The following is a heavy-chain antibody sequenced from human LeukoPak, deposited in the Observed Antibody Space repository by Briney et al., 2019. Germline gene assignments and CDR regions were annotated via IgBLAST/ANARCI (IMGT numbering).Heavy chain of an antibody. CDR1: GFTFSNHW. J-gene: IGHJ3*02. CDR2: IKQDGSEK. Sequence: GGSLRLSCAASGFTFSNHWMSWVRQAPGKGLEFVANIKQDGSEKFYVDSVKGRFTVSRDNAKNSLYLQMNSLRAEDTAVYYCARGRGCDIWGQGTMVTVSS. D-gene: IGHD3-10*01. CDR3: ARGRGCDI. V-gene: IGHV3-7*01.